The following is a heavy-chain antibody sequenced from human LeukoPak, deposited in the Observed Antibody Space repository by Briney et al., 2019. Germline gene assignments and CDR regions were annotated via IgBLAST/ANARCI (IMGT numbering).Heavy chain of an antibody. CDR2: IRSDGNNK. D-gene: IGHD6-19*01. CDR1: AFTFSRYG. Sequence: PGGSLRLSCAASAFTFSRYGMHWVRQAPGKGLEWVALIRSDGNNKYYADSVKGRFTISRDNSKNTLSLQMNSLRTEDTAVYYCANIDGGWHGPLAPPPSSNYWGQGTLVTVSS. J-gene: IGHJ4*02. CDR3: ANIDGGWHGPLAPPPSSNY. V-gene: IGHV3-30*02.